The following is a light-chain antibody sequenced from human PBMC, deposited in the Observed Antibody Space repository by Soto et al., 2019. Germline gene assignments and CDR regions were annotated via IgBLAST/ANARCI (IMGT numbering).Light chain of an antibody. CDR3: SSYAGSYTYV. Sequence: QSVLTQPRSVSGSPGQSVTISCTGNSSDVGSYNYVSWYQQHPGKAPKLMIYDVSKRPSGVPGRFSGSKSGNTASLTISGLQAEDEADYYCSSYAGSYTYVFGTGTKVTVL. CDR2: DVS. CDR1: SSDVGSYNY. J-gene: IGLJ1*01. V-gene: IGLV2-11*01.